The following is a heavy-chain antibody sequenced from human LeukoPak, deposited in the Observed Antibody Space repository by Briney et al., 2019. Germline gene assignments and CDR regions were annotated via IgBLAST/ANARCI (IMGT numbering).Heavy chain of an antibody. J-gene: IGHJ5*02. CDR3: ARVRYYDFWSGYYPRDWFDP. D-gene: IGHD3-3*01. Sequence: SETLSLTCTVSGYSISSGYYWGWIRQPPGKGLEWIGSIYHSGSTYYNPSLKSRVTISVDTTKNQFSLKLSSVTAADTAVYYCARVRYYDFWSGYYPRDWFDPWGQGTLVTVSS. CDR1: GYSISSGYY. CDR2: IYHSGST. V-gene: IGHV4-38-2*02.